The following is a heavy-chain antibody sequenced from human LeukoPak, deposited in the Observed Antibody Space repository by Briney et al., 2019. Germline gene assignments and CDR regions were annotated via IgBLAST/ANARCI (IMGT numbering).Heavy chain of an antibody. D-gene: IGHD3-22*01. CDR3: SHGYDSSGYYFDD. V-gene: IGHV4-38-2*01. CDR2: IYHSGST. Sequence: SETLSLTCAVSGYSISSGYYWGWIRQPPGKGLEWIGSIYHSGSTYYNPSLKSRVTISVDTSKNQFSLKLSSVTAADTAVYYCSHGYDSSGYYFDDWGQGTLVTVSS. J-gene: IGHJ4*02. CDR1: GYSISSGYY.